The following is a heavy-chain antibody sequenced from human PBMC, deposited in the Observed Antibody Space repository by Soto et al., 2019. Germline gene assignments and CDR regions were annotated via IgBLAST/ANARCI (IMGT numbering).Heavy chain of an antibody. CDR2: IYYSGST. CDR3: ARLYGLYAFDI. D-gene: IGHD3-16*02. V-gene: IGHV4-59*08. CDR1: GGSIDSYY. Sequence: SETLALTCTVSGGSIDSYYWSWIRQPPGKGLEWIGYIYYSGSTNYNPSPKSRVTISVDTSKNQFSLKLSSVTAADTAVYYCARLYGLYAFDIWGQGTMVT. J-gene: IGHJ3*02.